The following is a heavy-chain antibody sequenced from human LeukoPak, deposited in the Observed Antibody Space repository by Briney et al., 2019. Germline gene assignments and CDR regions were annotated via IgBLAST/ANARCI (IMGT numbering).Heavy chain of an antibody. Sequence: SETLSLTCTVSGGSISSYYWSWIRQPPGKGLEWIGYIYYSGSTNYNPSLKSRVTISVDTSKNQFSLKLSSVTAADTAVYYCSRYIGLDWSGGSCYWGVFDYWGQGTLVTVSS. CDR1: GGSISSYY. V-gene: IGHV4-59*01. CDR2: IYYSGST. D-gene: IGHD2-15*01. J-gene: IGHJ4*02. CDR3: SRYIGLDWSGGSCYWGVFDY.